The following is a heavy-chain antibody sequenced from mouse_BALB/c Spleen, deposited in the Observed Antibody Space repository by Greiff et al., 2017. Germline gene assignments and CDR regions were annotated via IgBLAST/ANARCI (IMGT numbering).Heavy chain of an antibody. CDR3: TRDDYLFDY. J-gene: IGHJ2*01. CDR2: IDPSDSYT. D-gene: IGHD2-4*01. Sequence: VQLQQPGAELVKPGASVKMSCKASCYTFTSYWMHWVKQRPGQGLEWIGVIDPSDSYTSYNQKFKGKATLTVDTSSSTAYMQLSSLTSEDSAVYYCTRDDYLFDYWGQGTTLTVSS. CDR1: CYTFTSYW. V-gene: IGHV1S127*01.